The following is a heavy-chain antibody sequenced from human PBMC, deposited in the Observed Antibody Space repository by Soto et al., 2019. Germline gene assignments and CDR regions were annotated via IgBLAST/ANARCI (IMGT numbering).Heavy chain of an antibody. J-gene: IGHJ5*02. CDR2: IYHSGST. Sequence: SETLSLTCAVSSGSISSSNWWSWVRQPPGKGLEWIGEIYHSGSTNYNPSLKSRVTISVDKSKNQFSLKLSSVTAADTAVYYCARIVEVLLWFGELSRRFDPWGQGTLVTVSS. CDR1: SGSISSSNW. V-gene: IGHV4-4*02. CDR3: ARIVEVLLWFGELSRRFDP. D-gene: IGHD3-10*01.